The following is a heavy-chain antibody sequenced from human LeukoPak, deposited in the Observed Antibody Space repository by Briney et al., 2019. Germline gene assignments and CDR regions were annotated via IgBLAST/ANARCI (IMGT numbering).Heavy chain of an antibody. Sequence: GGSLRLSCAASGFTFSSYNMNLVRQAPGKGLEWVSYISSSSRTMYDADSVEGRFTISRDNAKNSLFLQMSSLRAEDTAVYYCARVAATPYQYYYMDVWGKGTTVTVSS. D-gene: IGHD2-15*01. CDR1: GFTFSSYN. CDR2: ISSSSRTM. CDR3: ARVAATPYQYYYMDV. V-gene: IGHV3-48*01. J-gene: IGHJ6*03.